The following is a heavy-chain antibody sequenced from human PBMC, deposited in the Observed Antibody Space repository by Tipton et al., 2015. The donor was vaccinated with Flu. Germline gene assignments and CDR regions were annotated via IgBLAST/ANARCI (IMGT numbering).Heavy chain of an antibody. CDR2: ISSSSSYI. D-gene: IGHD6-19*01. J-gene: IGHJ3*02. CDR3: ARDHSSGWHDAFDI. V-gene: IGHV3-21*01. Sequence: LRLSCAASGFTFSSYSMNWVRQAPGKGLEWVSSISSSSSYIYYADSVKGRFTISRDNAKNSLYLQMNSLRAEDTAVYYCARDHSSGWHDAFDIWGQGTMVTVSS. CDR1: GFTFSSYS.